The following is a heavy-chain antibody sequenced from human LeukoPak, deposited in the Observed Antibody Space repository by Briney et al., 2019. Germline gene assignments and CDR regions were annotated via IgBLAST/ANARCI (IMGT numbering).Heavy chain of an antibody. Sequence: ASVKVSCKASGYTFTSYYMHWVRQAPGQGLEWMGIINPSGGSTSYAQKFEGRVTMTRDMSTSTVYMELSSLRSEDTAVYYCARGYGDYVMSDYWGQGTLVTVSS. CDR2: INPSGGST. D-gene: IGHD4-17*01. CDR1: GYTFTSYY. J-gene: IGHJ4*02. CDR3: ARGYGDYVMSDY. V-gene: IGHV1-46*01.